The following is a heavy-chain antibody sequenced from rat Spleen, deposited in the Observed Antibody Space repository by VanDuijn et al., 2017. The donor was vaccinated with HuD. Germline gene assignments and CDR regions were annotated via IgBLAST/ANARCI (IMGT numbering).Heavy chain of an antibody. CDR2: INYDGSRT. CDR1: GFNFSDYY. D-gene: IGHD1-2*01. CDR3: ARHDYYSSSIGYWFAY. J-gene: IGHJ3*01. V-gene: IGHV5-29*01. Sequence: EVQLVESDGGLVQPGRSLKLSCAASGFNFSDYYMAWVRQAPTKGLEWVATINYDGSRTDYRDSVKGRFTISRANAKSTLYLQMDSLRSEDTATYYCARHDYYSSSIGYWFAYWGQGTLVTVSS.